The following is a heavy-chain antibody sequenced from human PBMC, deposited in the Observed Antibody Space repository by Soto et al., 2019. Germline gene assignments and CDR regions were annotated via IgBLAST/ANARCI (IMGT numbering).Heavy chain of an antibody. CDR3: ARGGVSTRPFDY. V-gene: IGHV5-51*01. Sequence: GESPKISCKGSGYNFAGYWIAWVRQMPGKGLELMGIIYPSDSDTRYRPSFQGQVTISADKSISSAYLQWSILRASDTAMYYCARGGVSTRPFDYWGQGTPVTVSS. CDR1: GYNFAGYW. J-gene: IGHJ4*02. CDR2: IYPSDSDT. D-gene: IGHD3-3*01.